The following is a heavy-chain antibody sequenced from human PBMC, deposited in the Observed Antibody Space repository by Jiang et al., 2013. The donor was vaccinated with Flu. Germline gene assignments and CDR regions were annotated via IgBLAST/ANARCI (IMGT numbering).Heavy chain of an antibody. J-gene: IGHJ4*02. Sequence: TLSLTCAVYGGSFSGYYWSWIRQPPGKGLEWIGEINHSGSTNYNPSLKSRVTISVDTSKNQFSLKLSSVTAADTAIYYCARPFRGYSGLFRDWGQGTLVAVSS. CDR2: INHSGST. V-gene: IGHV4-34*01. D-gene: IGHD5-18*01. CDR3: ARPFRGYSGLFRD. CDR1: GGSFSGYY.